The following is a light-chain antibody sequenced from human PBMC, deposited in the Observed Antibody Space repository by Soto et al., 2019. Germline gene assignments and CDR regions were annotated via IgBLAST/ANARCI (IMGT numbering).Light chain of an antibody. CDR2: DVS. CDR1: SSDVGAYNY. J-gene: IGLJ3*02. Sequence: QSALTQPASVSGSPGQSITISCTGTSSDVGAYNYVSWFQQHPGKAPKLMVYDVSNRPSGVSNRFSGSKSGSTASLTISGLQAEDEADYYCSSYTSSSTWVFGGGTKLTVL. V-gene: IGLV2-14*01. CDR3: SSYTSSSTWV.